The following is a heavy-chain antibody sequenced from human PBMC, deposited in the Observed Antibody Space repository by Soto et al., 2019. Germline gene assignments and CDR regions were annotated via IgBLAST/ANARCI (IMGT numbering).Heavy chain of an antibody. V-gene: IGHV3-23*01. J-gene: IGHJ3*02. D-gene: IGHD2-8*02. CDR1: GFTCSSYD. CDR2: VLVAGST. CDR3: AKATATGGGAFDI. Sequence: GGSLRLSCAVSGFTCSSYDMSWVRQAPGKRLEWVSTVLVAGSTHYPDSVKGRFTISRDNSKNTLFLQMNSLTAGDTAVYYCAKATATGGGAFDIWGQGTMVTVSS.